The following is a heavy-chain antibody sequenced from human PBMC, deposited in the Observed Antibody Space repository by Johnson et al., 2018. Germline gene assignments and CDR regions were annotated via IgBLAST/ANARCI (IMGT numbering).Heavy chain of an antibody. J-gene: IGHJ6*02. V-gene: IGHV1-8*01. CDR2: MNPNSGNT. CDR1: GYTFTSYD. D-gene: IGHD6-6*01. CDR3: GSGGAALGNYYYYGMDG. Sequence: VPLVESGAEVKKPGASVKVSCKASGYTFTSYDINWVRQATGQGLEWMGWMNPNSGNTGYAQKFQGRVTMTRNTTISTADMELRRLRTEDTAVYVRGSGGAALGNYYYYGMDGWGQGTTVTVSS.